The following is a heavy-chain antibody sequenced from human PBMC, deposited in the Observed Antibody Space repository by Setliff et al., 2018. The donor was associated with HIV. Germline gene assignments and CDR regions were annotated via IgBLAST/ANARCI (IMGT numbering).Heavy chain of an antibody. CDR2: IDSDGSDT. D-gene: IGHD3-3*01. V-gene: IGHV3-74*01. CDR1: GLTFSNYW. J-gene: IGHJ4*02. Sequence: PGESLKISCAASGLTFSNYWMHWVRQAPGKGLEWVSRIDSDGSDTNYADSVRGRFTISRDNAKNTVYLQWTSLRAEDTSVYYCARGPQYNFWGGYLGLWGQGTLVTVSS. CDR3: ARGPQYNFWGGYLGL.